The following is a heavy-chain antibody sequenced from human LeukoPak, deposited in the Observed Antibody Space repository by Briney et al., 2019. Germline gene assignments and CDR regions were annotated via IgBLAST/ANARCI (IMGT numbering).Heavy chain of an antibody. V-gene: IGHV1-69*05. CDR2: IIPIFGTA. CDR3: ARESWVRGVIITRWFDP. J-gene: IGHJ5*02. CDR1: GGTFSSYA. D-gene: IGHD3-10*01. Sequence: SVKVSCKASGGTFSSYAISWVRQAPGQGLEWMGRIIPIFGTANYAQKFQGRVTITTDESTSTAYMELSSLRSEDTAVYYCARESWVRGVIITRWFDPWGLGTLVTVSS.